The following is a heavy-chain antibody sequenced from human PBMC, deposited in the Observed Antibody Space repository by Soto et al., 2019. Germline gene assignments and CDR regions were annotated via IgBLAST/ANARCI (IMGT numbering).Heavy chain of an antibody. CDR2: INNDGSGT. Sequence: EVQLVESGGGLVRPGGSLRLSCAVSGFTFTNYWMHWVRQAPGKGLVWVSRINNDGSGTSYADSVKGRFTISRDNAKNTLYLQMDSLRAEDTGVYFCGSVFEYWGLGTPVTVSS. CDR3: GSVFEY. J-gene: IGHJ4*02. V-gene: IGHV3-74*01. CDR1: GFTFTNYW.